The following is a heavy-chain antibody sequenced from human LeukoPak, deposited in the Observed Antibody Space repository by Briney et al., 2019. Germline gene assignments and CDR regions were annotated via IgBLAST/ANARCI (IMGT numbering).Heavy chain of an antibody. CDR3: AEDQRWESPHYLDS. CDR2: ISASGGST. D-gene: IGHD1-26*01. Sequence: PGGSLRLSCAASGLTFSSSAMSWVRQVPGKGLEWVSGISASGGSTYYADSVRGRFTISRDNSKSTLYVQMNSLRDEDTAVYYCAEDQRWESPHYLDSWGQGTLVTVSS. CDR1: GLTFSSSA. J-gene: IGHJ4*02. V-gene: IGHV3-23*01.